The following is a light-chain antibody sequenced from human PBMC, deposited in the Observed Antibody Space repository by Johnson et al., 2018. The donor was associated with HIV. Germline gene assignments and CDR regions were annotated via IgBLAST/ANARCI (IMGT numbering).Light chain of an antibody. Sequence: QSVLTQPPSVSAAPGQKVTISCSGSSSNIGNNYVSWYQQLPGTAPKLLIYENNKRPSGIPDRFSASKSGTSATLGITGLQTGDAADYYCGTWDSSLSAGGVFGTGTKVTVL. J-gene: IGLJ1*01. CDR2: ENN. V-gene: IGLV1-51*01. CDR1: SSNIGNNY. CDR3: GTWDSSLSAGGV.